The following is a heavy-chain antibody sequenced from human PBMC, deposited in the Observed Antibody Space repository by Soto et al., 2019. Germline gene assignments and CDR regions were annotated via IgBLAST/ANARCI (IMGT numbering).Heavy chain of an antibody. CDR2: INPSGGST. CDR3: ATLQRADSYAYYGYGAFHFDN. CDR1: GYSFTSYY. J-gene: IGHJ4*02. Sequence: ASVKVSCKASGYSFTSYYLHWVRQAPGQGPEWMGLINPSGGSTTYSQKFQGRVTMTRDTSTTTVYMELSALRSEDTAFYYCATLQRADSYAYYGYGAFHFDNWGQGTLVTVSS. V-gene: IGHV1-46*01. D-gene: IGHD3-16*01.